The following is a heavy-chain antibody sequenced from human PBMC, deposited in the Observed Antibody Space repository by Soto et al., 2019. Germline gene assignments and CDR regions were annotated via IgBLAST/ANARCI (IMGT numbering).Heavy chain of an antibody. J-gene: IGHJ6*01. V-gene: IGHV3-48*03. Sequence: LRVSCAASGFTFSRYEMNLVRQSPGKGLEWVSYISSSGSTIYYADSVKGRFTISRDNANNSLYLQMNSLRAEDTAVYYCARVLLWFGEPHYYYYGMDVWGQGTTVTVSS. CDR1: GFTFSRYE. D-gene: IGHD3-10*01. CDR3: ARVLLWFGEPHYYYYGMDV. CDR2: ISSSGSTI.